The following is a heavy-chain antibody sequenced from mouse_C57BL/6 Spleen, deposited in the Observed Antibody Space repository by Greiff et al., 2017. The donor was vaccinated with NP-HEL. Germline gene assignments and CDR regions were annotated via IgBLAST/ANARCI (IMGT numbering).Heavy chain of an antibody. D-gene: IGHD2-1*01. J-gene: IGHJ2*01. CDR3: ALIYYGNYEYFDY. CDR2: INPNYGTT. V-gene: IGHV1-39*01. CDR1: GYSFTDYN. Sequence: LVKPGASVMISCKASGYSFTDYNMNWVKQSNGKSLEWIGVINPNYGTTSYNQKFKGKATLTVDQSSSTAYMQLNSLTSEDAAVDYCALIYYGNYEYFDYGGQGTTLTVSS.